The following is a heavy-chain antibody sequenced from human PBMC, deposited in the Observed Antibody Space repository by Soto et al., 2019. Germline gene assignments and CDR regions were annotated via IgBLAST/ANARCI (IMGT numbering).Heavy chain of an antibody. J-gene: IGHJ6*03. D-gene: IGHD2-2*01. CDR2: IDWDDDK. Sequence: SGPTLVNPTQTLTLTCTFSGFSLSTSGMCVSWIRQPPGKALEWLARIDWDDDKYYSTSLKTRLTISKDTSKNQVVLTMTNMDPVDTATYYCARITRKGCSITSCYGPGYYYYMDVWGKGTTVTVSS. V-gene: IGHV2-70*11. CDR3: ARITRKGCSITSCYGPGYYYYMDV. CDR1: GFSLSTSGMC.